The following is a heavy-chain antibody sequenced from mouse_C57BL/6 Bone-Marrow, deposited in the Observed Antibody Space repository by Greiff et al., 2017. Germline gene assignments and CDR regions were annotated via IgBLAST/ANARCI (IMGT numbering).Heavy chain of an antibody. D-gene: IGHD1-1*01. Sequence: EVMLVESGGGLVQPGGSLSLSCAASGFTFTDYYMSWVCQPPGKALEWLGFIRNKANGYTTEYSASVKGRFTISRDNSQSILYLQMNALRAEDSATYYCARSSYGYFDVWGTGTTVTVSS. CDR2: IRNKANGYTT. CDR1: GFTFTDYY. CDR3: ARSSYGYFDV. J-gene: IGHJ1*03. V-gene: IGHV7-3*01.